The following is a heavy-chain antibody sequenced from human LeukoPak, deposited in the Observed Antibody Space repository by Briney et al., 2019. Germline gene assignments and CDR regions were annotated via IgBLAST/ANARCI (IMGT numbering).Heavy chain of an antibody. J-gene: IGHJ6*04. CDR1: RYTFTGYY. V-gene: IGHV1-2*02. CDR3: ARNEDFGSLGIFGVGDV. D-gene: IGHD3-3*01. Sequence: ASVKVSCKTFRYTFTGYYIHWVRQAPGQGLEWMGWINPNSGGTNYAQKFQGRVTMTRDTSISTAYTELSRLRSDDTAVYFCARNEDFGSLGIFGVGDVWGKGTTVTVSS. CDR2: INPNSGGT.